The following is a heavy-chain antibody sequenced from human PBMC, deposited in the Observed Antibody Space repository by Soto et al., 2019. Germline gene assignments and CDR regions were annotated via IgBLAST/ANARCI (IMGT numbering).Heavy chain of an antibody. Sequence: EVQLVESGGDLVQPGGSLRLSCAASGFSVNSKYMSWVRQAPGKGLEWVSLIQCGGSTYYAGSVKGRFTISRDFSENTLVLQMNSLIVEDAAVYYWTRDDVYCNGVRCYGVPMDVWGKGATVTVSA. CDR3: TRDDVYCNGVRCYGVPMDV. D-gene: IGHD2-15*01. J-gene: IGHJ6*04. V-gene: IGHV3-66*01. CDR2: IQCGGST. CDR1: GFSVNSKY.